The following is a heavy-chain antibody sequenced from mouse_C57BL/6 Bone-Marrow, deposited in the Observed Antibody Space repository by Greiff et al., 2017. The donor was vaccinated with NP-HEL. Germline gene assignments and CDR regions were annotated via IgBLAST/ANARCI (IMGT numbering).Heavy chain of an antibody. J-gene: IGHJ2*01. CDR2: LYPGSGST. CDR1: GYTFTSYW. CDR3: ARPGTLFDY. Sequence: QVQLQQSGAELVKPGASVKMSCKASGYTFTSYWITWVKQRPGQGLEWIGDLYPGSGSTNYNEKFKSKATLTVDTSSRTAYMQLSSLTSEDSAVYYCARPGTLFDYWGQGTTLTVSS. D-gene: IGHD4-1*01. V-gene: IGHV1-55*01.